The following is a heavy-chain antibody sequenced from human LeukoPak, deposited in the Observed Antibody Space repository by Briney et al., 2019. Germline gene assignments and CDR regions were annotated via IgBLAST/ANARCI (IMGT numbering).Heavy chain of an antibody. CDR2: INHSGST. CDR1: Y. J-gene: IGHJ4*02. D-gene: IGHD6-13*01. Sequence: YWXXIRQPPGKGXEWIGEINHSGSTNYNPSLKSRVTISVDTSKNQFSLKLSSVTAADTAVYYCARDSGIAAAGTNFDYWGQGTLVTVSS. V-gene: IGHV4-34*01. CDR3: ARDSGIAAAGTNFDY.